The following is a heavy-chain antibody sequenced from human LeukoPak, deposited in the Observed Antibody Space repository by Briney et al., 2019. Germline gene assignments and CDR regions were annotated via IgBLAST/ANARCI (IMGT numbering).Heavy chain of an antibody. D-gene: IGHD6-6*01. CDR3: ARESSVETQNAFDI. V-gene: IGHV3-48*04. CDR1: GFTFSSYS. J-gene: IGHJ3*02. CDR2: ISSSGSTI. Sequence: GGSLRLSCAASGFTFSSYSMNWVRQAPGKGLEWVSYISSSGSTIYYADSVKGRFTISRDNAKNSLYLQMNSLRAEDTAVYYCARESSVETQNAFDIWGQGTMVTVSS.